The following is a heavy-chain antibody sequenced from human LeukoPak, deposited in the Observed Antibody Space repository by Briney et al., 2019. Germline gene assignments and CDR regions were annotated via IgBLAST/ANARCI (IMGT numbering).Heavy chain of an antibody. CDR3: ARVGGSDTFDY. CDR1: GITLSNYG. V-gene: IGHV3-23*01. Sequence: PGGSLRLSCAVSGITLSNYGMSWVRQAPGRGLEWVAGISGSGGTTNYADSVKGRFTISRDNAKNSLYLQMNSLRAEDTAVYYCARVGGSDTFDYWGQGTLVTVSS. D-gene: IGHD2-15*01. CDR2: ISGSGGTT. J-gene: IGHJ4*02.